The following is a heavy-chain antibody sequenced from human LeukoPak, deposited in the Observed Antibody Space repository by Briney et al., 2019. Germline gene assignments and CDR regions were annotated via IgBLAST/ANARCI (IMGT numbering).Heavy chain of an antibody. Sequence: SETLSLTCAVSGGSISSSDYYWGWIRQPPGKGLEWIGSISYRGGTYYNPSLRSRVTISADTSKNQFSLMVSSVTAADTAVYYCARGDPIYDFWSGGDYWGQGSLVTVSS. J-gene: IGHJ4*02. D-gene: IGHD3-3*01. CDR1: GGSISSSDYY. CDR3: ARGDPIYDFWSGGDY. V-gene: IGHV4-39*02. CDR2: ISYRGGT.